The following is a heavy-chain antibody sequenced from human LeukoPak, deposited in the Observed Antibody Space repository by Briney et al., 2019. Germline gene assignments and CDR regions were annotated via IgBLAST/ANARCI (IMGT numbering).Heavy chain of an antibody. V-gene: IGHV4-59*01. CDR1: GGSISSYY. J-gene: IGHJ5*02. CDR2: IYYSGST. Sequence: SETLSLTCTVSGGSISSYYWNWIRQPPGKGLEWIGYIYYSGSTNYNPSLKSRVTISLDTSKNQFSLKLSSVTAADTAVYYCARDAIVGATNWFDPWGQGTLVTVSS. CDR3: ARDAIVGATNWFDP. D-gene: IGHD1-26*01.